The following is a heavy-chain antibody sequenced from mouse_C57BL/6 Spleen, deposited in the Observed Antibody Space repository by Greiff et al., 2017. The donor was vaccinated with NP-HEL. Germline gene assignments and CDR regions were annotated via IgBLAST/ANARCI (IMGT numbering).Heavy chain of an antibody. CDR1: GYTFTSYW. Sequence: QVQLQQPGAELVRPGSSVKLSCKASGYTFTSYWMHWVKQRPIQGLEWIGNIDHSDSATHYNQKFKDKATLTVDKSSSTAYMQLSGLTSEDSAVYYCARGDGDYFDYWGQGTTLTVSS. CDR3: ARGDGDYFDY. D-gene: IGHD2-3*01. V-gene: IGHV1-52*01. J-gene: IGHJ2*01. CDR2: IDHSDSAT.